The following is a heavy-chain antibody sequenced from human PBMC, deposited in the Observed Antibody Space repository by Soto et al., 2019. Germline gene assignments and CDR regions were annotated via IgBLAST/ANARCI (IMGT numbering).Heavy chain of an antibody. J-gene: IGHJ4*02. V-gene: IGHV4-59*01. CDR1: GGSITSYY. CDR3: ATGRVYCGAEY. Sequence: QVQLQESGPGLVKPLETLSLTCTVPGGSITSYYWSWVRQPPGKGLEWIGYIYYNGNINYNPSRKSRLTISLDTVKNQFSLRLSSVTAADTAVYYCATGRVYCGAEYWGQGTLVTVSS. CDR2: IYYNGNI. D-gene: IGHD2-21*01.